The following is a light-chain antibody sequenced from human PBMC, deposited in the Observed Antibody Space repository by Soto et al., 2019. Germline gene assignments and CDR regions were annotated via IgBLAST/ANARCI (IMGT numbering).Light chain of an antibody. J-gene: IGKJ5*01. CDR2: DAS. V-gene: IGKV3-11*01. CDR3: QQRANWIT. Sequence: EIALTQSPATLSLSPGERATLSCRASQSVSDFLAWYQHKPGQAPRLLIYDASIRATGIPARFSGSGSGTVFTLTISSLEPEDSAVYYCQQRANWITFGQGTRLEI. CDR1: QSVSDF.